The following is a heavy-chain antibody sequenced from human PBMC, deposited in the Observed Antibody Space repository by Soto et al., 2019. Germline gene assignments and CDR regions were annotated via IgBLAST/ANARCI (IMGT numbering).Heavy chain of an antibody. CDR3: AKRRGAGGHFDY. V-gene: IGHV3-23*01. CDR2: VSRGGST. Sequence: EVQLLESGGGLVQPEGSLRLSCAASGFTFTSYAMGWVRQAPGKGLECVSVVSRGGSTHYADSVTGRFIVSRDNSKNPVSLQMNSLRADDTAVYYCAKRRGAGGHFDYWGQGALVTVSS. J-gene: IGHJ4*02. CDR1: GFTFTSYA. D-gene: IGHD2-15*01.